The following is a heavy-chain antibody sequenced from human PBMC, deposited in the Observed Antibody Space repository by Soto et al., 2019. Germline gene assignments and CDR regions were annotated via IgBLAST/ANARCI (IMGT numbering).Heavy chain of an antibody. CDR3: ARDNYGSGSYYYYYMDV. CDR2: INAGNGNT. V-gene: IGHV1-3*01. Sequence: ASVKVSCKASGYTFTSYAMHWVRQAPGQRLEWMGWINAGNGNTKYSQKFQGRVTITRDTSASTAYMELSSLRSEDTAVYYCARDNYGSGSYYYYYMDVWGKGNTVTVSS. J-gene: IGHJ6*03. CDR1: GYTFTSYA. D-gene: IGHD3-10*01.